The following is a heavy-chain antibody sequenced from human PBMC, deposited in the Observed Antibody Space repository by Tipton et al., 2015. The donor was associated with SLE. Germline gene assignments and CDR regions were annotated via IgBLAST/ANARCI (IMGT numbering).Heavy chain of an antibody. Sequence: TLSLTCAVYGGSFGGYYWSWIRQPPGKGLEWIGEINHSGSTNYNPSLKSRVTISVDTSKNQFSLKLSSVTAADTAVYYCARESNGGYFDYWGQGTLVTVSS. V-gene: IGHV4-34*01. J-gene: IGHJ4*02. CDR3: ARESNGGYFDY. CDR1: GGSFGGYY. D-gene: IGHD3-16*01. CDR2: INHSGST.